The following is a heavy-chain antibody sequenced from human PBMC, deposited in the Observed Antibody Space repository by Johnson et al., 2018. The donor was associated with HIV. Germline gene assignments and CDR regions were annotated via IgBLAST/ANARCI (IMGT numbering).Heavy chain of an antibody. Sequence: VQLVESGGGLAQPAWSPRLSCAASQFTFSSYYMNCVRQAPGNGLELVGQVNPNGGSTYLIDSGKDRFNISRDNAKNTLHLQMNSLGVGDTAVYYCARRAYGSRSFSDAFDLWGPGTTVIVSS. J-gene: IGHJ3*01. CDR2: VNPNGGST. D-gene: IGHD3-10*01. CDR1: QFTFSSYY. CDR3: ARRAYGSRSFSDAFDL. V-gene: IGHV3-25*03.